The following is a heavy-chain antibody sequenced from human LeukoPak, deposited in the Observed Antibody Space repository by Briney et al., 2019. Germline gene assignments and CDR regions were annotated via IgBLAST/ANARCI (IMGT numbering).Heavy chain of an antibody. CDR1: GFTFSSYA. V-gene: IGHV3-23*01. J-gene: IGHJ4*02. CDR3: AGTITMVRGVTPNFDY. D-gene: IGHD3-10*01. Sequence: GGSLRLSCAASGFTFSSYAVSWVRQAPGKGLEWVSAISGSGGSTYYADSVKGRFTISRDNSKNTLYLQMDSLRAEDTAVYYCAGTITMVRGVTPNFDYWGQGTLVTVSS. CDR2: ISGSGGST.